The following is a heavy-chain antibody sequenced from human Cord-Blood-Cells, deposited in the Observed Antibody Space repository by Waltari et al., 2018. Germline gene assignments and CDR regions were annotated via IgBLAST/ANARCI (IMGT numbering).Heavy chain of an antibody. V-gene: IGHV1-8*01. Sequence: QVQLVQSGAEVKKPGASVKVSCKASGYTFTSYAINWVRQATGQGLEWMGLEKLNRGNTSYGKKIQGREIQTRNTITATAYMELSSLRSEGTAVDYCARGGGTGDRGGDDAFDIWGQGTMVTVSS. D-gene: IGHD3-16*01. CDR1: GYTFTSYA. J-gene: IGHJ3*02. CDR3: ARGGGTGDRGGDDAFDI. CDR2: EKLNRGNT.